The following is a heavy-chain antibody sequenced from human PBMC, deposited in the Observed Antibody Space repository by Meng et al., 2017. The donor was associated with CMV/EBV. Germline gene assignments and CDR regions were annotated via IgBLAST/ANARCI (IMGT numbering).Heavy chain of an antibody. CDR2: ISGSGGST. D-gene: IGHD6-13*01. Sequence: GSLRLSCAASGFTFSSYAMSWVRQAPGKGPEWVSAISGSGGSTYYTDSVKGRFTISRDNSKNTLYLQMNSLRAEDTAVYYCAKEGLEYLAAGYNWFDPWGQGTLVTVSS. CDR1: GFTFSSYA. J-gene: IGHJ5*02. V-gene: IGHV3-23*01. CDR3: AKEGLEYLAAGYNWFDP.